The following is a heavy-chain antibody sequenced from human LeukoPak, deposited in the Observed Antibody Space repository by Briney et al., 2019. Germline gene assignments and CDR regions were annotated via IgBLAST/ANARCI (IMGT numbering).Heavy chain of an antibody. CDR1: GFTFSSYS. D-gene: IGHD3-3*01. V-gene: IGHV3-48*01. Sequence: GGSLRLSCAASGFTFSSYSMNWVRQAPGKGLEWVSYISSSSSTIYYADSVKGRFTISRDNAKNSLYLQMNSLRAEDTAVYYCARDGHITGGYDFWSGYYRYYYYMDVWGKGTTVTVSS. J-gene: IGHJ6*03. CDR2: ISSSSSTI. CDR3: ARDGHITGGYDFWSGYYRYYYYMDV.